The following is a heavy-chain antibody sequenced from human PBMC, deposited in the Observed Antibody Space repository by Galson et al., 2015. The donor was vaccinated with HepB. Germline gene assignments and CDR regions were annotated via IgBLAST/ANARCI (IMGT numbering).Heavy chain of an antibody. CDR2: IDPSDSYT. CDR3: ATAIVVVPAAQASSHDYYYYGMDV. CDR1: GYSFTSYW. V-gene: IGHV5-10-1*01. Sequence: QSGAEVKKPGESLRISCKGSGYSFTSYWISWVRQMPGKGLEWMGRIDPSDSYTNYSPSFQGHVTISADKSISTAYLQWSSLKASDTAMYYCATAIVVVPAAQASSHDYYYYGMDVWGQGTTVTV. D-gene: IGHD2-2*01. J-gene: IGHJ6*02.